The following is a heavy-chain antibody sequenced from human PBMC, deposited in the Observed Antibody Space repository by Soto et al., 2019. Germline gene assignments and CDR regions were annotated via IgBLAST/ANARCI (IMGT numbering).Heavy chain of an antibody. D-gene: IGHD4-17*01. CDR1: GYTFNKYS. CDR3: TRGHGDFAGDFDY. Sequence: QGPLVQSGAEVKKPGASVKVSCKASGYTFNKYSISWVRQAPGQGLEWMGWISASNGNTDSAQKFQGRVTMAIDTSTSTAYMELRSLRSDDTAVFYCTRGHGDFAGDFDYWGQGTLVTVSS. J-gene: IGHJ4*02. CDR2: ISASNGNT. V-gene: IGHV1-18*04.